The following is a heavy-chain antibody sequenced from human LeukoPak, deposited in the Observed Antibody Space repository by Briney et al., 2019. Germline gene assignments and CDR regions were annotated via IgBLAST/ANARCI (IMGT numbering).Heavy chain of an antibody. D-gene: IGHD5-18*01. V-gene: IGHV3-15*01. CDR2: IKTKTDGETT. Sequence: GGSLRLSCAASGFTFSSYGMHWVRQAPGKGLEWVGHIKTKTDGETTDYAAPVKGRFTISRDDSKNTLYLQMNSLKTEDTALYYCTTGTWIQLWLADYWGQGTLVTVSS. J-gene: IGHJ4*02. CDR1: GFTFSSYG. CDR3: TTGTWIQLWLADY.